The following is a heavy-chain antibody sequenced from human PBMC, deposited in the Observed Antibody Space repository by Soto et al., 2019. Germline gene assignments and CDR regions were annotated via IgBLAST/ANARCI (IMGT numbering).Heavy chain of an antibody. CDR1: GFTFSSYD. Sequence: GGSLRLSCAASGFTFSSYDMHWVRQATGKGLEWVSAIGTAGDTYYPGSVKGRFTISRENAKNSLYLQMNSLRAEDTAVYYCARSLIFGVVPDAFDIWGQGTMDTVSS. CDR3: ARSLIFGVVPDAFDI. D-gene: IGHD3-3*01. J-gene: IGHJ3*02. V-gene: IGHV3-13*01. CDR2: IGTAGDT.